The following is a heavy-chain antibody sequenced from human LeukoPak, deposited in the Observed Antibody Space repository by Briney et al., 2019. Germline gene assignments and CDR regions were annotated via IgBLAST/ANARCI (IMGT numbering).Heavy chain of an antibody. CDR1: GYSFTSYW. Sequence: GESLKISCQGSGYSFTSYWIGWVRQMPGKGLEWMGIIYPGDSDTRYSPSFQGQVTISADKSISTAYLQWSSLRASDTAMYYCARQTDYGGNARDAFDIWGQGTMVTVSS. CDR3: ARQTDYGGNARDAFDI. J-gene: IGHJ3*02. CDR2: IYPGDSDT. V-gene: IGHV5-51*01. D-gene: IGHD4-23*01.